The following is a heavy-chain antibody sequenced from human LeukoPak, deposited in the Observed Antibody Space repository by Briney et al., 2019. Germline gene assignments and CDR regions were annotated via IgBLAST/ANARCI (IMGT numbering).Heavy chain of an antibody. CDR1: GFTFSSYA. V-gene: IGHV3-23*01. Sequence: GASLRLSCAASGFTFSSYAMNWVRQTPGKGLEWVSTISPNVGSTYYADSVKGRFTISRDNSKNTLYLQMDSLRAEDTAVYYCACLRAVMPFDYWGQGNLVNVSS. CDR3: ACLRAVMPFDY. D-gene: IGHD2-2*01. J-gene: IGHJ4*02. CDR2: ISPNVGST.